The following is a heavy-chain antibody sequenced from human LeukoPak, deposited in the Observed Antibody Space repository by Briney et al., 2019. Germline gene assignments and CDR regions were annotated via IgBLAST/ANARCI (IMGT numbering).Heavy chain of an antibody. CDR3: ARRSGYSLDV. D-gene: IGHD5-12*01. Sequence: GGSLRLSCAASGFFFGNFDMDWVRQAPGKGLQWVASIWYDGSEKSYADSVKGRLILSRDNSKNTVFLQMNNLRVEDTALYYCARRSGYSLDVWSEGTTVTVSS. CDR1: GFFFGNFD. CDR2: IWYDGSEK. J-gene: IGHJ6*04. V-gene: IGHV3-33*01.